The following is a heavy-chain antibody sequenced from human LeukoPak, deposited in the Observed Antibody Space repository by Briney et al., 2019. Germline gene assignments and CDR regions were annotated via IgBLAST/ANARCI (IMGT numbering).Heavy chain of an antibody. CDR3: AKDNRRYYDFWSGQMTFDY. V-gene: IGHV3-66*01. CDR1: GFTVSSNY. Sequence: PGGSLRLSCAASGFTVSSNYMSWVRQAPGKGLEWVSVIYSGGSTYYADSVKGKFTISRDNSKNTLYLQMNSLRAEDTAVYYCAKDNRRYYDFWSGQMTFDYWGQGTLVTVSS. CDR2: IYSGGST. D-gene: IGHD3-3*01. J-gene: IGHJ4*02.